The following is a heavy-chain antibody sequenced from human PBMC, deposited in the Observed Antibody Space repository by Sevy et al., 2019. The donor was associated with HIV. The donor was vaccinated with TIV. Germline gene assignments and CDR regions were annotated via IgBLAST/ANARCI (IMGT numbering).Heavy chain of an antibody. J-gene: IGHJ4*02. CDR1: GGYISNYY. CDR3: ARVATMAGTVDS. Sequence: SETLSLMCTVSGGYISNYYWSWIRRPPGKGLEWIGYLYSGGSTNYNPSLSSRITMSVDTSKNLFYLKLTSVTAADTAVYYCARVATMAGTVDSWGQGTLVTVSS. D-gene: IGHD1-1*01. CDR2: LYSGGST. V-gene: IGHV4-59*01.